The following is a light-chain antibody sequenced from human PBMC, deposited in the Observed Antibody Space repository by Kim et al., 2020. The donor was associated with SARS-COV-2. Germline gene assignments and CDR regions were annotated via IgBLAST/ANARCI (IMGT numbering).Light chain of an antibody. CDR2: DVT. J-gene: IGLJ1*01. CDR1: TSDVGAYNY. V-gene: IGLV2-14*03. Sequence: QSALTQPASVSGAPGQSITISCTGTTSDVGAYNYVSWYQQHPGKAPKLMIYDVTDRPSGVSNRFSGSKSGNTASLTTSGLQAEDEADYYCSSYTSSSTPYVFGTGTKVTVL. CDR3: SSYTSSSTPYV.